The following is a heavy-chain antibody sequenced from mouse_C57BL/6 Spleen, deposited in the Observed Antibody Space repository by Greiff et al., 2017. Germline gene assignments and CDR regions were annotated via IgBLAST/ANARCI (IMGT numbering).Heavy chain of an antibody. D-gene: IGHD1-1*01. CDR1: GYTFTSYW. J-gene: IGHJ2*01. Sequence: QVQLQQPGAELVKPGASVKLPCKASGYTFTSYWMQWVKQRPGQGLEWIGEIDPSDSYTNYNQKFKGKATLTVDTSSSTAYMQLSSLTSEDSAVYYCARGTTVVATDYWGQGTTLTVSS. V-gene: IGHV1-50*01. CDR3: ARGTTVVATDY. CDR2: IDPSDSYT.